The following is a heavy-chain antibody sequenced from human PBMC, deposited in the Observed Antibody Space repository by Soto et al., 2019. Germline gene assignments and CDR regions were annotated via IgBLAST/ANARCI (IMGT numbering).Heavy chain of an antibody. D-gene: IGHD3-10*01. J-gene: IGHJ4*02. CDR2: ISGSSTYI. CDR3: ARGSLSYFGY. V-gene: IGHV3-21*06. CDR1: GFTSSSHS. Sequence: EVQLVESGGGLVKPGGSLRLSCAASGFTSSSHSMNWVRQAPGKGLEWVSSISGSSTYIYYADSVKDRFTISRDNARSSLFLQMNSLRAEDTAVYYCARGSLSYFGYWGQGTLVTVSS.